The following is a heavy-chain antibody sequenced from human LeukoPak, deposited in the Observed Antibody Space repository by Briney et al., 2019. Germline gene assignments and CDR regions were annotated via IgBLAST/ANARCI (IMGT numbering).Heavy chain of an antibody. J-gene: IGHJ6*02. V-gene: IGHV1-18*01. CDR3: ARAPTYDFWSGYWHYYGKDV. D-gene: IGHD3-3*01. CDR1: GYTFTSYG. Sequence: ASVKVSCKASGYTFTSYGISWVRQAPGQGLEWMGWISAYNGNTNYAQKLQGRVTMTTDTSTSTAYMELRSLRSDDTAVYYCARAPTYDFWSGYWHYYGKDVWGQGTTVTVSS. CDR2: ISAYNGNT.